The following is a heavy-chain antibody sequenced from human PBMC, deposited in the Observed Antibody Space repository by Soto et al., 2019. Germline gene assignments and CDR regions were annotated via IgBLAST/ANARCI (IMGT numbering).Heavy chain of an antibody. Sequence: TSETLSLTCTVSSGSISSPNYYWDWIRQPPGKGLEWIGNIYYNGSVHYNPSLKSRVTISVDTSKSQFSLRLSSVTAADTAVYYCARRLMVVAARQFDYWGQGTLVTVSS. D-gene: IGHD6-6*01. CDR2: IYYNGSV. CDR3: ARRLMVVAARQFDY. V-gene: IGHV4-39*01. CDR1: SGSISSPNYY. J-gene: IGHJ4*02.